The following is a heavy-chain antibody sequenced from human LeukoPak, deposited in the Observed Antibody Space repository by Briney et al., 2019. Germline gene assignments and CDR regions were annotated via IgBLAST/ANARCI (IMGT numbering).Heavy chain of an antibody. Sequence: SETLPLTCAVYGGSFRGYYWSWIRQPPGKGLEWIGEINHSGSTNYNPSLKSRVTISVDTSKNQFSLKLSSVTAADTAVYYCARGFEGSGSLKYSHLGFDPWGQGTLVTVSS. CDR1: GGSFRGYY. CDR3: ARGFEGSGSLKYSHLGFDP. CDR2: INHSGST. V-gene: IGHV4-34*01. J-gene: IGHJ5*02. D-gene: IGHD3-10*01.